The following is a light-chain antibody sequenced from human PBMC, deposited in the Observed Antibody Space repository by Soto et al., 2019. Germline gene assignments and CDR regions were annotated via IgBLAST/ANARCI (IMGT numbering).Light chain of an antibody. V-gene: IGKV1-6*01. CDR2: GAS. Sequence: AIQMTQSPSSLSASVGDRVTITCRASQDIRSYLGWYQQKPGNAPKLLIFGASHLHGGVPSRFSGSGSGTDFTLTISSLHPEDFATYYCLQDLSYPRTFGQGTKVDIK. CDR3: LQDLSYPRT. CDR1: QDIRSY. J-gene: IGKJ1*01.